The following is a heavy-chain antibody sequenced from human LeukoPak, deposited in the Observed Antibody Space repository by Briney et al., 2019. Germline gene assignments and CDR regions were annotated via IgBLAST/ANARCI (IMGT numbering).Heavy chain of an antibody. V-gene: IGHV3-30*02. D-gene: IGHD2-2*01. J-gene: IGHJ4*02. CDR2: VRSDRTTK. CDR3: AKDQPRAYFDS. Sequence: GGSLRLSCAASGFTFSSHGMHWVRQAPGKGLEWVAFVRSDRTTKYYTDSVKGRFTISRDNSKNTMYLQMNSLRAEDTAVYYCAKDQPRAYFDSWGQGTLVTVSS. CDR1: GFTFSSHG.